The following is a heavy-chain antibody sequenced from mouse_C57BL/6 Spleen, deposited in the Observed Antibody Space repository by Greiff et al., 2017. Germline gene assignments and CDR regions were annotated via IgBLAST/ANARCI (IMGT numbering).Heavy chain of an antibody. CDR3: TRDGVTTVVAHYAMDY. Sequence: EVNLVESGEGLVKPGGSLKLSCAASGFTFSSYAMSWVRQTPEKRLEWVAYISSGGDYIYYADTVKGRFTISRDNARNTLYLQMSSLKSEDTAMYYCTRDGVTTVVAHYAMDYWGQGTSVTVSS. V-gene: IGHV5-9-1*02. CDR2: ISSGGDYI. D-gene: IGHD1-1*01. CDR1: GFTFSSYA. J-gene: IGHJ4*01.